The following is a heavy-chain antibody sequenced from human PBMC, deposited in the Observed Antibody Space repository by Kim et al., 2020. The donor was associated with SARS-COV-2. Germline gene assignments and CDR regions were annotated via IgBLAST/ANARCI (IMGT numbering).Heavy chain of an antibody. J-gene: IGHJ4*02. V-gene: IGHV4-34*01. Sequence: TNHDPSLKSRITISVATSKNQFSLRLSAVAAADTAVYYCARGRAIAAAEVWGQGTLVTVSS. CDR2: T. D-gene: IGHD6-13*01. CDR3: ARGRAIAAAEV.